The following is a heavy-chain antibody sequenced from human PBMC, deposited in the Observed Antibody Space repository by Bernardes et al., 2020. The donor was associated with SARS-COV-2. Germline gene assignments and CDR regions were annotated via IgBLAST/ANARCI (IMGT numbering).Heavy chain of an antibody. CDR3: ARGGYYYDSSGYTKGDAFDI. D-gene: IGHD3-22*01. CDR1: GFTFSSYW. V-gene: IGHV3-74*01. CDR2: INSDGSST. J-gene: IGHJ3*02. Sequence: GGSLRLSCAASGFTFSSYWMHWVRQAPGKGLVWVSRINSDGSSTSYADSVKGRFTISRDNAKNTLYLQMNSLRAEDTAVYYCARGGYYYDSSGYTKGDAFDIWGQGTMVTVSS.